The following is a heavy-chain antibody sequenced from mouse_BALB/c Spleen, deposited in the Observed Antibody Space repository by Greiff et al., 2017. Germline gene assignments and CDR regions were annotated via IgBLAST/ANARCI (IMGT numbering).Heavy chain of an antibody. V-gene: IGHV14-3*02. CDR1: GFNIKDTY. Sequence: VQLQQSGAELVKPGASVKLSCTASGFNIKDTYMHWVKQRPEQGLEWIGRIDPANGNTKYDPKLQGKATITADTSSNTAYLQLSSLTSEDTAVYYCAPLLGQDYWGQGTTLTVSS. CDR2: IDPANGNT. D-gene: IGHD3-3*01. J-gene: IGHJ2*01. CDR3: APLLGQDY.